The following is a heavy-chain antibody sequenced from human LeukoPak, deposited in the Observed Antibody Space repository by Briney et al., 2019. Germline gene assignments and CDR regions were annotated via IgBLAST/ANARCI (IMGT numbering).Heavy chain of an antibody. J-gene: IGHJ6*03. CDR2: ISGSGGST. CDR3: ARAPSKYDFWSGYHYYYMDV. Sequence: GSLRLSCAASGFTFSSYAMSWVRQAPGKGLEWVSAISGSGGSTYYADSVKGRFTISRDNSKNTLYLQMNSLRAEDTAVYYCARAPSKYDFWSGYHYYYMDVWGKGTTVTVSS. V-gene: IGHV3-23*01. CDR1: GFTFSSYA. D-gene: IGHD3-3*01.